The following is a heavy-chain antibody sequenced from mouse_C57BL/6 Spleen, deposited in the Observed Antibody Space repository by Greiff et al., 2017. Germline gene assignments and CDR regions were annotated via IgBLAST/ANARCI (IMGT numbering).Heavy chain of an antibody. CDR1: GYTFTSYW. CDR2: IHPNSGST. D-gene: IGHD1-1*01. Sequence: QVQLQQPGAELVKPGASVKLSCKASGYTFTSYWMHWVKQRPGQGLEWIGMIHPNSGSTNYNEKFKSKATLTVDKSSSTAYMQLSSLTSEDSAVYYCARSGSSYIYAMDYWGQGTSVTVSS. CDR3: ARSGSSYIYAMDY. J-gene: IGHJ4*01. V-gene: IGHV1-64*01.